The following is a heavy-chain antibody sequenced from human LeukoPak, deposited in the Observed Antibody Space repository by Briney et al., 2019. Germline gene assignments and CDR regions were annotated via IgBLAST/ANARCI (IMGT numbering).Heavy chain of an antibody. Sequence: PGGSLRLSCAASGFTFSDYYMSWVRQAPGKGLEWVSYISSSSSYTNYADSVKGRFTISRDNAKNSLYLQMNSLRAEDTAVYYCATSSGYGSDAFDIWGQGTMVTVSS. J-gene: IGHJ3*02. D-gene: IGHD5-12*01. V-gene: IGHV3-11*06. CDR2: ISSSSSYT. CDR1: GFTFSDYY. CDR3: ATSSGYGSDAFDI.